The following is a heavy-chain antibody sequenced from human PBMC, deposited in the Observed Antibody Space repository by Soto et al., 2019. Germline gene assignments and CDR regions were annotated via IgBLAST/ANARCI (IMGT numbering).Heavy chain of an antibody. D-gene: IGHD3-22*01. CDR2: IKQDGSEK. J-gene: IGHJ4*02. V-gene: IGHV3-7*01. CDR1: GFTFSSYW. CDR3: ARVNYYDSSGYADYFDY. Sequence: TGGSLRLSCAASGFTFSSYWMSWVRQAPGKGLEWVANIKQDGSEKYYVDSVKGRFTISRDNAKNSLYLQMNSLRAEDTAVYYCARVNYYDSSGYADYFDYWGQGTLVTVSS.